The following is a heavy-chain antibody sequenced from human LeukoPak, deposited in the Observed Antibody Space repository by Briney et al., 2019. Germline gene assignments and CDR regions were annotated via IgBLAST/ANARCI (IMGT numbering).Heavy chain of an antibody. CDR3: ARRELLGAFDI. D-gene: IGHD1-7*01. V-gene: IGHV3-48*02. CDR1: GFTLSSCS. Sequence: GGSLRLSCAASGFTLSSCSMNWVRQAPGKGLEWISYISSSSSTIYYADSVKGRFTISRDNAKNSLYLHMNSLRDEDTAVYYCARRELLGAFDIWGQGTMVTVSS. J-gene: IGHJ3*02. CDR2: ISSSSSTI.